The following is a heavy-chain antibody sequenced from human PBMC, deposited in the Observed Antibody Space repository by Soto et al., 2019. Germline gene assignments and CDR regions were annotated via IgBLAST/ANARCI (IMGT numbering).Heavy chain of an antibody. CDR1: GYTFTSYG. D-gene: IGHD6-19*01. V-gene: IGHV1-18*01. CDR3: ARLTSGWYPAY. Sequence: ASVKVSCKASGYTFTSYGISWVRQAPGQGLEWMGWISAYNGNTSYAQRLQGRVTMTTDTSTSTAYMELRSLSSDDTAVYYCARLTSGWYPAYWGQGTLVTVSS. J-gene: IGHJ4*02. CDR2: ISAYNGNT.